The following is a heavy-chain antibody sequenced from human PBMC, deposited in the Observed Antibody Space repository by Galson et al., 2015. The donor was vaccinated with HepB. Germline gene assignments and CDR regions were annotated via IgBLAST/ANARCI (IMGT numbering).Heavy chain of an antibody. CDR2: ISYDGSNK. CDR3: AKDEQWLVTNYGMDV. Sequence: SLRLSCAASGFTFSSYGMHWVRQAPGKGLEWVAVISYDGSNKYYADSVKGRFTISRDNSKNTLYLQMNSLRAEDTAVYYCAKDEQWLVTNYGMDVWGQGTTVTVSS. CDR1: GFTFSSYG. D-gene: IGHD6-19*01. V-gene: IGHV3-30*18. J-gene: IGHJ6*02.